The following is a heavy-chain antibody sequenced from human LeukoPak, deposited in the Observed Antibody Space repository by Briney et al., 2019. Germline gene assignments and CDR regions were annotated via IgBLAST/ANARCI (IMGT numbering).Heavy chain of an antibody. CDR3: AKEVRELLLGYYYYYMDV. V-gene: IGHV3-21*01. J-gene: IGHJ6*03. CDR1: GFTFSSYE. D-gene: IGHD1-26*01. Sequence: GGSLRLSCAASGFTFSSYEMNWVRQAPGKGLEWVSSISSTGSFIYYADSVKGRFTISRDNAKNTLYLQMNSLRAEDTAVYYCAKEVRELLLGYYYYYMDVWGKGTTVTISS. CDR2: ISSTGSFI.